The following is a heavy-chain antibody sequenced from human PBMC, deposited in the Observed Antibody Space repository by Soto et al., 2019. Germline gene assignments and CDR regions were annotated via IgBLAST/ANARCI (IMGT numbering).Heavy chain of an antibody. V-gene: IGHV3-30*18. Sequence: PGGSLRLSCAASGFTFSSYGMHWVRQAPGKGLEWVAVISYDGGNKYYADSVKGRFTISRDNSKNTLYLQMNSLRAEDTAVYYCAKDLFRNFWSGYSWPYYYYGMDVWGQGTTVTVSS. CDR2: ISYDGGNK. CDR1: GFTFSSYG. D-gene: IGHD3-3*01. CDR3: AKDLFRNFWSGYSWPYYYYGMDV. J-gene: IGHJ6*02.